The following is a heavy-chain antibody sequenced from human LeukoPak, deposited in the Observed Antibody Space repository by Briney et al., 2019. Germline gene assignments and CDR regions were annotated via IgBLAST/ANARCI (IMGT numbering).Heavy chain of an antibody. J-gene: IGHJ6*02. Sequence: PSETLSLTCTVSGGSISSGGYYWSWIRQHPGKGLEWIGYIYYSGSTYYNPSLKSRVTISVDTSKNQFSLKLSSVTAADTAVYYCARDRDYGDYPPAYYYDGMDVWGQGTTVTVSS. CDR1: GGSISSGGYY. CDR2: IYYSGST. D-gene: IGHD4-17*01. CDR3: ARDRDYGDYPPAYYYDGMDV. V-gene: IGHV4-31*03.